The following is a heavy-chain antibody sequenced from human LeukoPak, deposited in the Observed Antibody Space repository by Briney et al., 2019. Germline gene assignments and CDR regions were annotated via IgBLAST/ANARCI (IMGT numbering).Heavy chain of an antibody. V-gene: IGHV4-39*01. J-gene: IGHJ4*02. Sequence: SETLSLACTVSGGSISSSSYYWGWIRQPPGKGLEWIGSIYYSGNTYYNPSLKSRVTISVDTSKNQFSLKLSSVTAADTAVYYCARQQNRGYGLPFDYWGQGTLVTVSS. CDR1: GGSISSSSYY. D-gene: IGHD5-12*01. CDR3: ARQQNRGYGLPFDY. CDR2: IYYSGNT.